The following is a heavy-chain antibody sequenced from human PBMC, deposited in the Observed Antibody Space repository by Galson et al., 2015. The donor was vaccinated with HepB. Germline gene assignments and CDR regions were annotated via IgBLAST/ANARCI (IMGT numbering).Heavy chain of an antibody. CDR2: ISSSSSTI. J-gene: IGHJ4*02. CDR3: ARACSSTSCYLLFDY. Sequence: SLRLSCAASGFTFSSYSMNWVRQAPGKGLEWVSYISSSSSTIYYADSVKGRFTISRDNAKNSLYLQMNSLRDEDTAVYYCARACSSTSCYLLFDYWGQGTLVTVSS. CDR1: GFTFSSYS. D-gene: IGHD2-2*01. V-gene: IGHV3-48*02.